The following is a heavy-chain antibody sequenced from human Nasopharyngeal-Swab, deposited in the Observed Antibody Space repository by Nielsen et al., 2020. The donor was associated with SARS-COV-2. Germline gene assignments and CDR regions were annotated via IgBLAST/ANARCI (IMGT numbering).Heavy chain of an antibody. D-gene: IGHD5-12*01. CDR1: GFTFSNFA. J-gene: IGHJ6*02. V-gene: IGHV3-23*01. CDR2: VSGDSDST. Sequence: GGSLRLSCAASGFTFSNFAMSWVRQAPGKGLEWVSVVSGDSDSTYYTDSVRGRFTISRDTSKNTLNLQMNNLRAEDTAIYYCAKDRDSGDDSEEYYHYYGMDVWGQGAPVTVSS. CDR3: AKDRDSGDDSEEYYHYYGMDV.